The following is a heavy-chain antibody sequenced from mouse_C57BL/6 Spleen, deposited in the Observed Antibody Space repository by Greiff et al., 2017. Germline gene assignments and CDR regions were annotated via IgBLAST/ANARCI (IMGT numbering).Heavy chain of an antibody. D-gene: IGHD2-5*01. Sequence: QVQLQQSGPELVKPGASVKISCKASGYSFTSYYIHWVKRRPGQGLEWIGWIYPGSGNTKYNEKFKGKATLTADTSSSTAYMQLSSLTSEDSAVYYCARRESNYGGFAYWGQGTLVTVAA. V-gene: IGHV1-66*01. CDR1: GYSFTSYY. J-gene: IGHJ3*01. CDR3: ARRESNYGGFAY. CDR2: IYPGSGNT.